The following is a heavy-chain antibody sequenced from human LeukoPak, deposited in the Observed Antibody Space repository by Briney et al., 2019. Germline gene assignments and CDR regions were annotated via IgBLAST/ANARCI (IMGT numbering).Heavy chain of an antibody. D-gene: IGHD3-22*01. CDR3: AKSKTDADYDSSGYEYYFDY. CDR2: ISSDGSIK. Sequence: GGSLRLSCAASGFSFSSYDMHWVRQAPGKGLEWVAFISSDGSIKHYVDSVKGRFTIPRDNSKNTLYLQMNSLRAEDTAVYYCAKSKTDADYDSSGYEYYFDYWGQGTLVTVSS. CDR1: GFSFSSYD. J-gene: IGHJ4*02. V-gene: IGHV3-30*18.